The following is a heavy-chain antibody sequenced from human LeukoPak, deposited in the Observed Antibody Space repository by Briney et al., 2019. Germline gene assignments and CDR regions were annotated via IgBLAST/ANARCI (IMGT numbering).Heavy chain of an antibody. Sequence: GASVKVSCKASGYTFTSYGISWVRQAPGQGLEWMGWISAYNGNTNYAQKLQGRVTMTTDTSTSTAELELRRLRSDDTDVYYCARDPRDSSGYYYWFGTLPELDYWGQGTLVTVSS. CDR2: ISAYNGNT. CDR1: GYTFTSYG. V-gene: IGHV1-18*01. D-gene: IGHD3-22*01. CDR3: ARDPRDSSGYYYWFGTLPELDY. J-gene: IGHJ4*02.